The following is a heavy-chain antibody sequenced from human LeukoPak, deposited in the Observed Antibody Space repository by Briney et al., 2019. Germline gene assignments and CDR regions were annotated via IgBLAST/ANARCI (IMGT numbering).Heavy chain of an antibody. D-gene: IGHD4-17*01. CDR3: GRDPNGDYIGAFDM. CDR1: GFTFSNYA. V-gene: IGHV3-23*01. CDR2: IRGIRGTYST. Sequence: GGSLRLSCAASGFTFSNYAMIWVRQAPGKGLEWVSAIRGIRGTYSTEYADSVKDRFTISRDNSKSTLYLQMNSLRAEDTAVYYCGRDPNGDYIGAFDMWGQGTVVTVSS. J-gene: IGHJ3*02.